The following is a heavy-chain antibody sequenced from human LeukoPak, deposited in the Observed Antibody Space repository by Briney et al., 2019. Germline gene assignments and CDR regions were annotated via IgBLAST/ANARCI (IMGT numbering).Heavy chain of an antibody. CDR2: MNPHSGNT. Sequence: EASVKVSCKASGYTFSSHDINWVRQATGQGLEWMGWMNPHSGNTGYAQKFQGRVTMTRNTPIGTAHMELSSLRSEDTAVYYCARGYSINCSSTSCNHYLNWFDPWGQGTLVTVSS. D-gene: IGHD2-2*01. V-gene: IGHV1-8*01. J-gene: IGHJ5*02. CDR1: GYTFSSHD. CDR3: ARGYSINCSSTSCNHYLNWFDP.